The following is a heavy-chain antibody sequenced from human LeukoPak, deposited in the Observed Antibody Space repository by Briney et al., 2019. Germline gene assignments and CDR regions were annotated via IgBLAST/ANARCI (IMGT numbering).Heavy chain of an antibody. V-gene: IGHV3-23*01. Sequence: GGSLRLSCAASGFTFSRYAMSWVRQAPGKGLEWVSAISGSGGSTYYADSVKGRFTISRDNSKNTLYLQMNSLRAEDTAVYYCAKGPDITIFGVVIIPLDGMDVWGQGTTVTVSS. CDR3: AKGPDITIFGVVIIPLDGMDV. CDR1: GFTFSRYA. D-gene: IGHD3-3*01. CDR2: ISGSGGST. J-gene: IGHJ6*02.